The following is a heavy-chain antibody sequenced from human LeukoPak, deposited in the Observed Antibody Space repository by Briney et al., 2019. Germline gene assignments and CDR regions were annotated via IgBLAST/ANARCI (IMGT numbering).Heavy chain of an antibody. V-gene: IGHV3-30-3*01. CDR2: ISYDGSGE. Sequence: PGGSLRLSCAASGFIFSSYVIHWIRQAPGKGLEWVAVISYDGSGEYYTDSVKGRFTIYRDNSKNTLYLQMNSLRTEDTAVYYCARVPYASGTFDYWGQGTLVTVSS. J-gene: IGHJ4*02. D-gene: IGHD3-10*01. CDR1: GFIFSSYV. CDR3: ARVPYASGTFDY.